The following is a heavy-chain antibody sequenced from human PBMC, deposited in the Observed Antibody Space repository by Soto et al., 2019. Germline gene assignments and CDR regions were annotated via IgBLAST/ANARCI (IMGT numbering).Heavy chain of an antibody. D-gene: IGHD3-16*01. CDR2: ISAYNGNT. Sequence: RSVRQAHGQGLEWMGWISAYNGNTNYAQKFQGRVTMTTDTSTSTAYMEVRSLRSDDTAVYYCARGGPLMDYRGQGTLVTVSS. J-gene: IGHJ4*02. CDR3: ARGGPLMDY. V-gene: IGHV1-18*01.